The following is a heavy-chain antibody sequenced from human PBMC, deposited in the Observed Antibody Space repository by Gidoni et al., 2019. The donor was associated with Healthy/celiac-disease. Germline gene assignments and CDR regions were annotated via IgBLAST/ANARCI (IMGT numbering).Heavy chain of an antibody. CDR1: GFTFSSYS. D-gene: IGHD3-22*01. Sequence: EVQLVESGGGLVKPGGSLRLSCAASGFTFSSYSMNWVRQSPGKGLEWVSSISSSSSYIYYADSVKGRFTISRDNAKNSLYLQMNSLRAEDTAVYYCARALPYYYDSSGYQYCFDYWGQGTLVTVSS. V-gene: IGHV3-21*01. CDR2: ISSSSSYI. CDR3: ARALPYYYDSSGYQYCFDY. J-gene: IGHJ4*02.